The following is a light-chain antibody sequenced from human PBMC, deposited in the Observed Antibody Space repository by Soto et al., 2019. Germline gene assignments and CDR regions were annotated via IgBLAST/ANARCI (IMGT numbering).Light chain of an antibody. Sequence: DIQMTQSPSSLSASVGDRVTITCRTSQSINNYLNWYQQKPGKAPKLLIYDASSLQSGVPSRFSGSASVTEFTLTISSLQHEDFATYYCHQSSSAPYTFGQGNKLEI. J-gene: IGKJ2*01. CDR1: QSINNY. V-gene: IGKV1-39*01. CDR3: HQSSSAPYT. CDR2: DAS.